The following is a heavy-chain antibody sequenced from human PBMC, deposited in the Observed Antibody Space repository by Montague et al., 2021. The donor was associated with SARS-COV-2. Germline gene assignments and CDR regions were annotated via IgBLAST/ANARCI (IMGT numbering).Heavy chain of an antibody. Sequence: SLRLSCAASGFTFSTYPMHWVRQAPGKGLEWLVVISYDGSKKDYADSVKGRFTISRDNSENMLYLQMYSPRAEDTAVYYCAKEQYSSSWSDFDYWGQGTVVAVSS. CDR1: GFTFSTYP. CDR2: ISYDGSKK. V-gene: IGHV3-30*04. CDR3: AKEQYSSSWSDFDY. J-gene: IGHJ4*02. D-gene: IGHD6-13*01.